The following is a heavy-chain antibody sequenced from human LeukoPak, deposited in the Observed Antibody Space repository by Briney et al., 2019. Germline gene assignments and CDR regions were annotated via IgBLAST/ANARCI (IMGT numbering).Heavy chain of an antibody. Sequence: AASVKVSCKASGYTFTNYGISWVRQAPGQGLEWMGWISAYDGNTNYLQKFQGRVTMTTDTATSTAYMELRSLRSDDTAVYYCARDKVIASAGTPNWFDPWGQGTLVTVSS. CDR2: ISAYDGNT. J-gene: IGHJ5*02. CDR1: GYTFTNYG. CDR3: ARDKVIASAGTPNWFDP. D-gene: IGHD6-13*01. V-gene: IGHV1-18*01.